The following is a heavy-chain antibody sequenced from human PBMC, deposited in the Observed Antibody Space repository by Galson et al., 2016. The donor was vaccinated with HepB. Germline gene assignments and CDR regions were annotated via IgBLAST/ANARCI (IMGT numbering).Heavy chain of an antibody. CDR1: VGSFSGYY. D-gene: IGHD2-2*01. J-gene: IGHJ4*02. CDR2: VHPSGST. Sequence: SETLSLTCAVYVGSFSGYYLTWIRQPPGKGLEWIGEVHPSGSTYYNTSLQSRVTISVDTFRNQFSLKLPSVTAADTAVYYFARGTDRAKVGDYWGQGTLVTVSS. CDR3: ARGTDRAKVGDY. V-gene: IGHV4-34*01.